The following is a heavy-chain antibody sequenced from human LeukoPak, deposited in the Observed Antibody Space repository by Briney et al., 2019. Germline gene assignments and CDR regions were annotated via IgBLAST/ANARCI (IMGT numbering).Heavy chain of an antibody. V-gene: IGHV3-43*02. CDR1: GFNFDDCA. Sequence: PGGSLRLSCVASGFNFDDCAMHWVRRAPGKGLEWVSLISANTGFIYYADSVKGRFTISRDNSKNSVYLQMNSQRTEDSALYYCAKDISGWALEQTFQHWGQGTLVSVSS. CDR3: AKDISGWALEQTFQH. J-gene: IGHJ1*01. CDR2: ISANTGFI. D-gene: IGHD6-19*01.